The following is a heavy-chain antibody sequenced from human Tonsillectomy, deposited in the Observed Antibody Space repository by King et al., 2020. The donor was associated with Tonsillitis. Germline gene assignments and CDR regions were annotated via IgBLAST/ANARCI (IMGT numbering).Heavy chain of an antibody. V-gene: IGHV3-11*01. CDR1: GFTFSDYH. Sequence: VQLVESGGGLVKPGGSLRLSCSASGFTFSDYHMSWIRQAPGKGLEWVSYISSSGSIIYYADSMKGRFTISRDNAKNSLYLQMNSLRAEDTAVYYCARDIIHYDFWSGHSFDAFDIWGQGTMVTVSS. D-gene: IGHD3-3*01. CDR3: ARDIIHYDFWSGHSFDAFDI. CDR2: ISSSGSII. J-gene: IGHJ3*02.